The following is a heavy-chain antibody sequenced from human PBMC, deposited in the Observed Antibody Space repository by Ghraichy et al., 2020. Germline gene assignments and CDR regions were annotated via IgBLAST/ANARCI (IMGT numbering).Heavy chain of an antibody. V-gene: IGHV3-33*01. D-gene: IGHD1-1*01. J-gene: IGHJ6*02. CDR3: ARDYWNYYNGMDV. CDR2: IWYDGTYK. Sequence: LSLTCAASGFTFSSYGMHWVRQAPGKGLEWVAVIWYDGTYKYYPDSVKGRFTISRDNSKNTLYLQMNSLRAEDTAVYYCARDYWNYYNGMDVWGQGTTVTVSS. CDR1: GFTFSSYG.